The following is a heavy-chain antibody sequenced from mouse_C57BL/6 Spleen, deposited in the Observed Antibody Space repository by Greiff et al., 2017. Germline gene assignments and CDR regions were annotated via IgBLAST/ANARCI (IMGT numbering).Heavy chain of an antibody. CDR2: INSDSSII. V-gene: IGHV4-1*01. Sequence: EASGIDFSRYWMSWVRRAPGKGLEWIGEINSDSSIINYAPSLKDKFIISRDNAKNTLYLQMSKVRSEDTALYYCAHYGRSGYFDVWGKGTTVTVSS. CDR3: AHYGRSGYFDV. J-gene: IGHJ1*03. D-gene: IGHD1-1*01. CDR1: GIDFSRYW.